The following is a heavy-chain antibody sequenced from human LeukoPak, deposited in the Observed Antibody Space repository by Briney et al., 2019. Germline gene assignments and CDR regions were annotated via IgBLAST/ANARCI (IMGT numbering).Heavy chain of an antibody. J-gene: IGHJ3*02. CDR3: ARYEGTAMVTFAFDI. Sequence: TSETLSLTCTVSGGSISSYYRSWIRQPAGKGLEWIGRIYTSGSTNYNPSLKSRVTMSVDTSKNQFSLKLSSVTAADTAVDYCARYEGTAMVTFAFDIWGQGTMVTVSS. CDR2: IYTSGST. D-gene: IGHD5-18*01. CDR1: GGSISSYY. V-gene: IGHV4-4*07.